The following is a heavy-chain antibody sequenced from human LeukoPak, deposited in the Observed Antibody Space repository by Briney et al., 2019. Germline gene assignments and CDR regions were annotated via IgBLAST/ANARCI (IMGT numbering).Heavy chain of an antibody. V-gene: IGHV4-59*08. CDR3: ARFPYRSGWYYFDY. Sequence: PSETLSLTCTVSGVSISSYYWSWIRPPPGKGLVGMGYIYYSGSTNYNPAPKSRATISVDTSKNQFSLKLSSVAAADTAVYYCARFPYRSGWYYFDYWGQGTLVTVSS. J-gene: IGHJ4*02. CDR2: IYYSGST. D-gene: IGHD6-19*01. CDR1: GVSISSYY.